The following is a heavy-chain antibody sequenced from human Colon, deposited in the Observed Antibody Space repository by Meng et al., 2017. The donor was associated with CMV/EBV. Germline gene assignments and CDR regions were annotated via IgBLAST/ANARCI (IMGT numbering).Heavy chain of an antibody. CDR1: GGSISSSSYY. CDR3: ARIYGNSAGHYWHALDV. J-gene: IGHJ6*02. Sequence: SETLSLTCTVSGGSISSSSYYWGWIRQPPGKGLEWIGSIYYSGSTYYNPSLKSRVTISVDTSKNQFSLKLSSVTAADTAFYYCARIYGNSAGHYWHALDVWGQGTTVTVSS. CDR2: IYYSGST. V-gene: IGHV4-39*07. D-gene: IGHD4-23*01.